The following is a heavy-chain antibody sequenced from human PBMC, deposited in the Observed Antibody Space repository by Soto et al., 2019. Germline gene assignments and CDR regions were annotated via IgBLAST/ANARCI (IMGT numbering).Heavy chain of an antibody. D-gene: IGHD3-22*01. J-gene: IGHJ5*01. Sequence: EVQLXXXXXXLIQPGGSLRLSCAASGFTFSXYAMSWVRQAPGKGLEXVSGXXXSGGTANLADSVEGRCTISRDNSKNTLYLQMNSLRAEDTAVYYCAKLTYPSDSTGYYYERVSGWIDSWGQGTLVTVSS. CDR2: XXXSGGTA. V-gene: IGHV3-23*01. CDR3: AKLTYPSDSTGYYYERVSGWIDS. CDR1: GFTFSXYA.